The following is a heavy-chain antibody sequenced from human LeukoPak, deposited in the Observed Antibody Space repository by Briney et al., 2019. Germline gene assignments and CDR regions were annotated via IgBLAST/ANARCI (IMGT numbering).Heavy chain of an antibody. CDR2: IYTSVST. Sequence: SETLSLTCTVSGGSISSGSYYWSWIRQPAGKGLEWIVRIYTSVSTTYNRPLKSPATISVDTSKTQFSLKLSSVTAADTAVYYCARVYSSSWYFDDYWGQGTLVTVSS. CDR1: GGSISSGSYY. J-gene: IGHJ4*02. D-gene: IGHD6-13*01. V-gene: IGHV4-61*02. CDR3: ARVYSSSWYFDDY.